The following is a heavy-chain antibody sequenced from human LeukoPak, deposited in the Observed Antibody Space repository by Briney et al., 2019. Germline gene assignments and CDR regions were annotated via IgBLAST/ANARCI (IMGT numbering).Heavy chain of an antibody. D-gene: IGHD6-6*01. CDR3: AKGKLLVSFDY. V-gene: IGHV4-61*01. CDR2: IYYSGST. CDR1: GGSVSSGSYY. J-gene: IGHJ4*02. Sequence: SETLSLTCTVSGGSVSSGSYYWSWIRQPPGKGLEWIGYIYYSGSTNYNPSLKSRVTISVDTSKNQFSLKLSSVTAADTAVYYCAKGKLLVSFDYWGQGTLVTVSS.